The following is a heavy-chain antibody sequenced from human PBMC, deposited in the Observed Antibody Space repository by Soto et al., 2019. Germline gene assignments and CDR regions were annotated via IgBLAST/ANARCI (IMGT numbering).Heavy chain of an antibody. CDR2: INHSGST. Sequence: SETLSLTCAVYGGSFSGYYWSWIRQPPGKGLEWIGEINHSGSTNYNPSLKSRVTISVDTSKNQFSLKLSSVTAADTVVYYCARFFYGDSPYYMDVWGKGTTVTVSS. J-gene: IGHJ6*03. D-gene: IGHD4-17*01. CDR1: GGSFSGYY. V-gene: IGHV4-34*01. CDR3: ARFFYGDSPYYMDV.